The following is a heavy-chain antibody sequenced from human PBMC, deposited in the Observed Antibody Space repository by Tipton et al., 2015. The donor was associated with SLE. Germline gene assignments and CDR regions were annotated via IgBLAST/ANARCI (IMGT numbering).Heavy chain of an antibody. Sequence: TLSLTCAVYGGSFSGYYWSWIRQPPGKGLEWIGEINHSGSTNYNPSLKSRVTISVDTSKNQFSLKLSSVTAADTAVYYCAIIYNWYFDLWGRGTLVTVSS. V-gene: IGHV4-34*01. CDR3: AIIYNWYFDL. J-gene: IGHJ2*01. CDR2: INHSGST. D-gene: IGHD4-11*01. CDR1: GGSFSGYY.